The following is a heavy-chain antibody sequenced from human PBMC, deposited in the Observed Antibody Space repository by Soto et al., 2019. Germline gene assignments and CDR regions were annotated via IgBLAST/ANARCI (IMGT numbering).Heavy chain of an antibody. Sequence: GGSLRLSCAASGFTFDDYAMHWVRQAPGKGLEWVSGISWNSGSIGYADSVKGRFTISRDNAKNSLYLQMNSLRAEDTALYYCAKDNCSGGSCYYNWFDPWGQGTLVTVSS. V-gene: IGHV3-9*01. J-gene: IGHJ5*02. CDR2: ISWNSGSI. CDR1: GFTFDDYA. CDR3: AKDNCSGGSCYYNWFDP. D-gene: IGHD2-15*01.